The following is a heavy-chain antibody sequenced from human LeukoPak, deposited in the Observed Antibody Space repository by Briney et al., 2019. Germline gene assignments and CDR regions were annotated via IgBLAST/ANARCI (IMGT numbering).Heavy chain of an antibody. CDR3: ARRALCSALLRRYYKEGNWFDP. V-gene: IGHV4-39*01. CDR2: VSVGGRT. Sequence: PSETLSLTCSVAPWSVASTRVDCGWIRQPPGKGLEWIGSVSVGGRTDYNPSLNSRLTMSLDTSKNQVSLRLSSVTAADTAVYYCARRALCSALLRRYYKEGNWFDPWGQGTLVIVSS. CDR1: PWSVASTRVD. D-gene: IGHD3-10*01. J-gene: IGHJ5*02.